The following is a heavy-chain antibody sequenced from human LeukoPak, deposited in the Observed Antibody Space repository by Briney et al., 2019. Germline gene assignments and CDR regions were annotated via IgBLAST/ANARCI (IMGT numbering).Heavy chain of an antibody. V-gene: IGHV1-69*13. CDR2: IIPIFGTA. CDR1: GGTFSSYA. CDR3: ARMNCGGDCGPSGLEYFDL. J-gene: IGHJ2*01. D-gene: IGHD2-21*02. Sequence: SVKVSCKASGGTFSSYAISWVRQAPGQGLEWMGGIIPIFGTANYAQKFQGRVTITADESTSTAYMELSSLRSDDTAVYYCARMNCGGDCGPSGLEYFDLWGRGTLVTVSS.